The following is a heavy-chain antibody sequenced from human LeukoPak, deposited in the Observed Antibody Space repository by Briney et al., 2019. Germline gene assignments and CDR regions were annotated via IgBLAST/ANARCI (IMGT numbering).Heavy chain of an antibody. CDR1: GVSISSYY. D-gene: IGHD2-15*01. V-gene: IGHV4-59*01. J-gene: IGHJ3*01. CDR3: AILDGSISSLRD. CDR2: IYYSGST. Sequence: PSETLPHTCSVSGVSISSYYWSWIRQPPGKGLEWIGYIYYSGSTNYNPSLKSRVTISVDTSKNQFSLKLSSVTAADTAVYYCAILDGSISSLRDWGQGTMVTVSS.